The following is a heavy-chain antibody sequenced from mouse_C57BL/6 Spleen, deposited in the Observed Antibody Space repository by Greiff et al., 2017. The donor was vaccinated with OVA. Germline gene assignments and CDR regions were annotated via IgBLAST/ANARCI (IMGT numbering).Heavy chain of an antibody. V-gene: IGHV14-4*01. CDR3: THYYGSSYPYYYAMDY. J-gene: IGHJ4*01. D-gene: IGHD1-1*01. Sequence: VQLQQSGAELVRPGASVKLSCTASGFNIKDDYMHWVKQRPEQGLEWIGWIDPENGDTEYASKFQGKGTITADTSSNTAYLQLSSLTSEDTAVYYCTHYYGSSYPYYYAMDYWGQGTSVTVSS. CDR2: IDPENGDT. CDR1: GFNIKDDY.